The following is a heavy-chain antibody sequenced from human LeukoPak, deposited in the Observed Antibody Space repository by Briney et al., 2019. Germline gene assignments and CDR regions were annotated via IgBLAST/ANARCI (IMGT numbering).Heavy chain of an antibody. CDR3: ARDGSTRLGALDI. D-gene: IGHD2-2*01. Sequence: GALRLSCAASGFTFSSYSMNWVRQAPGKGLEWVSSISSSSSYIYYADSVKGRFTISRDNAKNSLYLQMNSLRAEDTAVYYCARDGSTRLGALDIWGQGTMVTVSS. CDR1: GFTFSSYS. J-gene: IGHJ3*02. CDR2: ISSSSSYI. V-gene: IGHV3-21*01.